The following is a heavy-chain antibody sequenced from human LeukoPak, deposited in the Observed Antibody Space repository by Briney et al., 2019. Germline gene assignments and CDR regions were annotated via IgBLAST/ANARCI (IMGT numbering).Heavy chain of an antibody. J-gene: IGHJ4*02. CDR2: IYYSGST. CDR3: ARSLGGLLLPYY. V-gene: IGHV4-59*01. D-gene: IGHD3-22*01. CDR1: GGSISSYY. Sequence: SETLSLTCTVSGGSISSYYWSWIRQPPGKGLEWIGYIYYSGSTNYNPSLKSRVTISVDTSKNQFSLKLSSVTAADTAVYYCARSLGGLLLPYYWGQGTLVTVSS.